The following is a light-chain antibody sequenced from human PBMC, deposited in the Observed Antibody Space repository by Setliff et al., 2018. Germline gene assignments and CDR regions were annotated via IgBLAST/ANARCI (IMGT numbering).Light chain of an antibody. V-gene: IGLV2-14*03. CDR3: LSYTSDTTHAV. Sequence: SVLTQPAAVSGSPGQSIAISCTGTSRDVGGYNFVSWYQHHPDKAPKLLIYDVTVRPSGVSDRFSGSKSGNTASLTISGLQAEDEADYYCLSYTSDTTHAVFGGGTKVTVL. J-gene: IGLJ2*01. CDR2: DVT. CDR1: SRDVGGYNF.